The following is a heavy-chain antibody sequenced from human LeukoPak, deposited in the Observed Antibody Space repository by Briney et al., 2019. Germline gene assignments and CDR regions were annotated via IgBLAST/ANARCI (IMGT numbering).Heavy chain of an antibody. CDR3: ARDVGGSGTYFDY. Sequence: GGSLRLSCAASGFTFSSYAMHWVRQAPGKGLEWVSYISSSGTIQYADSARGRFSISRDNAANSLYLQVNSLRAEDTAMYYCARDVGGSGTYFDYWGQGTLVAVSP. CDR1: GFTFSSYA. V-gene: IGHV3-48*01. D-gene: IGHD3-10*01. CDR2: ISSSGTI. J-gene: IGHJ4*02.